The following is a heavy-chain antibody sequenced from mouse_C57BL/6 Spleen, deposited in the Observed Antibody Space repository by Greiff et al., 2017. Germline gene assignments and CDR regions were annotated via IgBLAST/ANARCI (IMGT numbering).Heavy chain of an antibody. Sequence: VQLQQPGAELVMPGASVKLSCKASGYTFTSYWMHWVKQRPGQGLEWIGEIDPSASYTNYNQKFKGKSTLTVDKSSSTAYMQLSSLTSEDSAVYYCSRSRGLRCAYWGQGTLVTVSA. J-gene: IGHJ3*01. V-gene: IGHV1-69*01. D-gene: IGHD6-2*01. CDR2: IDPSASYT. CDR1: GYTFTSYW. CDR3: SRSRGLRCAY.